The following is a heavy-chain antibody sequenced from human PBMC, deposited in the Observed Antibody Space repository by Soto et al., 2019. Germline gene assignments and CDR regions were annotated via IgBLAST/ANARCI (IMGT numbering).Heavy chain of an antibody. CDR1: GYTFTSYD. J-gene: IGHJ3*02. CDR2: MNPNSGNT. D-gene: IGHD2-15*01. Sequence: ASVKVSCKASGYTFTSYDINWVRQATGQGLEWMGWMNPNSGNTGYAQKFQGRVTMTRNTSIGTAYMELSSLRSEDTAVYYCGRVVAEDAFDIWGQGTMVTVSS. CDR3: GRVVAEDAFDI. V-gene: IGHV1-8*01.